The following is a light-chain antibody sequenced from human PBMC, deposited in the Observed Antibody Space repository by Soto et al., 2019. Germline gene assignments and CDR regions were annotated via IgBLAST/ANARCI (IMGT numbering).Light chain of an antibody. Sequence: EIVLTQSPATLSLSPGDRATLSCRASQSVSSYLAWYQQKPGQAPRLLIYDTSTRATGIPPRFSGSGSGTDFTLTISSLEPEDFALYYCQLRSNWPPYTFGQGTKLDIK. CDR3: QLRSNWPPYT. CDR1: QSVSSY. V-gene: IGKV3-11*01. J-gene: IGKJ2*01. CDR2: DTS.